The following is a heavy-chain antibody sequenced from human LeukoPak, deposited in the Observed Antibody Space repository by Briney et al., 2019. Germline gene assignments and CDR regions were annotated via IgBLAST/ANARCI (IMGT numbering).Heavy chain of an antibody. V-gene: IGHV3-64*01. CDR3: ARGEMATIFGRPVGY. CDR1: GFTVSSNY. Sequence: GGSLRLSCAASGFTVSSNYMSWVRQAPGKGLEYVSAISSNGGSTYYANSVKGRFTISRDNSKNTLYLQMGSLRAEDMAVYYCARGEMATIFGRPVGYWGQGTLVTVSS. CDR2: ISSNGGST. D-gene: IGHD5-24*01. J-gene: IGHJ4*02.